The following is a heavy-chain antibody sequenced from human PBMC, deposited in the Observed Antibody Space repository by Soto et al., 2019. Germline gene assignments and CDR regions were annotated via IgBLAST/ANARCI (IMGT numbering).Heavy chain of an antibody. CDR2: ISAYNGNT. D-gene: IGHD1-26*01. CDR1: GYTFTSYG. Sequence: ASVKVSCKASGYTFTSYGISWVRQAPGQGLEWMGWISAYNGNTNYAQTLQGRVTMTTDTSTSTAYMELRSLRSDDTAVYYCARDGGIVGATGWFDPWGQGTMVTVSS. V-gene: IGHV1-18*01. CDR3: ARDGGIVGATGWFDP. J-gene: IGHJ5*01.